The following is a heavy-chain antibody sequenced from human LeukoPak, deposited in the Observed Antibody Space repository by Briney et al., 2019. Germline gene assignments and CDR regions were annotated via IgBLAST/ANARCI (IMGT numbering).Heavy chain of an antibody. Sequence: PGGSLRLSCAASGFTFSNYAMSWVRQAPGKGPEWVSAINTNSGSIYYTDSVKGRFTTSRDNSKNTLYLQMNDLRPEDTAVYYCARDARDGYGGNPFDYWGQGTLVTVSS. CDR2: INTNSGSI. CDR3: ARDARDGYGGNPFDY. D-gene: IGHD4-23*01. V-gene: IGHV3-23*01. CDR1: GFTFSNYA. J-gene: IGHJ4*02.